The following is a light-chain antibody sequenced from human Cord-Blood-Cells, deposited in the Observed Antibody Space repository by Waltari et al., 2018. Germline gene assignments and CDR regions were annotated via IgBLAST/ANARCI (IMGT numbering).Light chain of an antibody. CDR1: SSDVGGYNY. CDR3: CAYAGSYTFYV. J-gene: IGLJ1*01. Sequence: QSALTQPRSVSGSPGQSVTISCTGTSSDVGGYNYVSWYQQHPGKAPNLLIYDVSKRPSGVPDRFSGSKSGKTASLTISGLQAEDEADYYCCAYAGSYTFYVFGTGTKVTVL. V-gene: IGLV2-11*01. CDR2: DVS.